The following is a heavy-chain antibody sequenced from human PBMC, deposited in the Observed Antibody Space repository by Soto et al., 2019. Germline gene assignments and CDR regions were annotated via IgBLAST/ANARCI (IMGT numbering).Heavy chain of an antibody. Sequence: QVQLVESGGGVVQPGRSLSLSCAASGFRFSGFGMHWVRQAPGKGLEWVAILRYDGSNKYYADSVKGRFTISRDNSQNTLYLQMDSLRVEDTAVYYCARDGVGATTFYGYFDYWGQGILVTVSS. CDR3: ARDGVGATTFYGYFDY. J-gene: IGHJ4*02. D-gene: IGHD1-26*01. V-gene: IGHV3-33*01. CDR1: GFRFSGFG. CDR2: LRYDGSNK.